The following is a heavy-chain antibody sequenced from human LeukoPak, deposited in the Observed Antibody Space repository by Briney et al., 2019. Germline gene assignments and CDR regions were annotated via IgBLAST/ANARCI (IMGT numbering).Heavy chain of an antibody. V-gene: IGHV3-7*01. CDR1: GFIFSTYW. CDR3: VRESFSRGDFN. CDR2: IKYDGDEK. D-gene: IGHD7-27*01. J-gene: IGHJ4*02. Sequence: PGGSLRLSCAASGFIFSTYWMTWVRQAPGKGLEWVATIKYDGDEKSYVDSVTGRFTISRDNAKNSLYLQMNSLTAEDTAVYYCVRESFSRGDFNWGQGTLVSVSS.